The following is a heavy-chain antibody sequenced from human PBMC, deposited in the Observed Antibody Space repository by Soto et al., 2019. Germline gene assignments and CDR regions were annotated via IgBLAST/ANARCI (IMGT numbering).Heavy chain of an antibody. CDR3: ATPPLRAVAGLWYYYYGMDV. CDR1: GYTLTELS. D-gene: IGHD6-19*01. Sequence: ASVKVSCKVSGYTLTELSMHWVRQAPGKGLEWMGGFDPEDGETIYAQKFQGRVTMTEDTSTDTAYMELSSLRSEDTAVYYCATPPLRAVAGLWYYYYGMDVWGQGTTVTVSS. V-gene: IGHV1-24*01. CDR2: FDPEDGET. J-gene: IGHJ6*02.